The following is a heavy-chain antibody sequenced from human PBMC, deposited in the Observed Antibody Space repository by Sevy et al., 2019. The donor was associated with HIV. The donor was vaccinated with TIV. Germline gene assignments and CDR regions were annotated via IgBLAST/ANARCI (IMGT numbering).Heavy chain of an antibody. V-gene: IGHV3-30*03. CDR2: VSYDGSSK. Sequence: GGSLRLSCVGSGFTFRNFGVHWVRQAPGKGLEWLSVVSYDGSSKYYVDSVKGRFIVSRDNSKNTLYLQMNSLRTEDTAVYYCARGGSGDYYYYGVDVWGQWTTVTVSS. D-gene: IGHD3-10*01. CDR3: ARGGSGDYYYYGVDV. CDR1: GFTFRNFG. J-gene: IGHJ6*02.